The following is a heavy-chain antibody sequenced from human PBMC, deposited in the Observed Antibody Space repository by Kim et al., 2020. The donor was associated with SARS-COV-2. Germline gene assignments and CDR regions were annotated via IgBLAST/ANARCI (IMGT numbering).Heavy chain of an antibody. CDR2: IDSDGGWT. J-gene: IGHJ4*02. V-gene: IGHV3-74*01. Sequence: GGSLRLSCGASGFTFNTYWMHWVRQAPGKGLVWVSRIDSDGGWTAYADSVKGRFTISSDSATNTLFLQMNSLRAEDTAVYYCARGKTQHFDYWGQGTLVT. CDR3: ARGKTQHFDY. CDR1: GFTFNTYW. D-gene: IGHD5-18*01.